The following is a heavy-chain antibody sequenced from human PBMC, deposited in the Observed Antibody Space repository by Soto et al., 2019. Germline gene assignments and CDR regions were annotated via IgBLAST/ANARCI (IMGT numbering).Heavy chain of an antibody. Sequence: PSETLSLTCAVYGGSFSGYYWSWIRQPPGKGLEWIGEINHSGSTNYNPSLKSRVTISVDTSKNQFSLKLSSVTAADTAVYYCARVPLVVVPAAPDYWGQGTLVTVSS. CDR1: GGSFSGYY. J-gene: IGHJ4*02. CDR3: ARVPLVVVPAAPDY. D-gene: IGHD2-2*01. CDR2: INHSGST. V-gene: IGHV4-34*01.